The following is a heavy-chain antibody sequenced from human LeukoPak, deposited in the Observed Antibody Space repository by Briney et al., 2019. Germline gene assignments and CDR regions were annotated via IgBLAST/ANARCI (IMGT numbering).Heavy chain of an antibody. V-gene: IGHV4-34*01. CDR3: ARGRREGSGWLGWFDP. J-gene: IGHJ5*02. D-gene: IGHD6-19*01. Sequence: SETLSLTCAVYGGSFSGYYWSWIRQPPGKGLEWIGEINHSGSTNYNPSLKSRVTISVDTSKNQFSLKLSSVTAADTAVYYCARGRREGSGWLGWFDPWGQGTLVTVSS. CDR1: GGSFSGYY. CDR2: INHSGST.